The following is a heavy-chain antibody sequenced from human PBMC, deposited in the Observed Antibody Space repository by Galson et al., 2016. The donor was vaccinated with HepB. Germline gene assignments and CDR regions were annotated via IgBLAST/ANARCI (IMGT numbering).Heavy chain of an antibody. D-gene: IGHD3-10*01. CDR1: GESLSGYF. CDR2: VNHRGTT. J-gene: IGHJ4*01. Sequence: ETLSLTCTVSGESLSGYFWSWIRQPSGKGLEWIGEVNHRGTTNYDPSLESRVTISADTSKNQFSLNLSSVTAADTAVYFCARDGFPGFGSFFDYWGHGALVTVSS. CDR3: ARDGFPGFGSFFDY. V-gene: IGHV4-34*01.